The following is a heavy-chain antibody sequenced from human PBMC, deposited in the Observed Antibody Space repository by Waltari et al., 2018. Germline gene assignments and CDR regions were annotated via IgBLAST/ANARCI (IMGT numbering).Heavy chain of an antibody. CDR2: IYAGGST. CDR3: AREWAGFGDYGIDY. CDR1: GFHVSSHY. D-gene: IGHD4-17*01. V-gene: IGHV3-66*02. J-gene: IGHJ4*02. Sequence: EVQLVESGGGLVQPGGSLRLSCAASGFHVSSHYMSWVRQAPRKGLEWISVIYAGGSTYYADSVKGRFTISRDNSKNMLFLQMNSLRPEDTAMYFCAREWAGFGDYGIDYWGQGSLVTVSS.